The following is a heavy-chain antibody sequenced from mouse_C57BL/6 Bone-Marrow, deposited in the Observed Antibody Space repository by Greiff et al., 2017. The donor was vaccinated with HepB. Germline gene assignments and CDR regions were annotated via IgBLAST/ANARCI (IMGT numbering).Heavy chain of an antibody. D-gene: IGHD2-2*01. CDR2: ISDGGSYT. CDR3: ARERRLRHYAMDY. V-gene: IGHV5-4*01. CDR1: GFTFSSYA. Sequence: DVQLVESGGGLVKPGGSLKLSCAASGFTFSSYAMSWVRQTPEKRLEWVATISDGGSYTYYPDNVKGRFTISRDNAKNNLYLQMSHLKSEDTAMYYCARERRLRHYAMDYWGQGTSVTVSS. J-gene: IGHJ4*01.